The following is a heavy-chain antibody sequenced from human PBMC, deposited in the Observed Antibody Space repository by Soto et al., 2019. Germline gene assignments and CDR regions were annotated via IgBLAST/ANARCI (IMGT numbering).Heavy chain of an antibody. V-gene: IGHV3-23*01. CDR1: GFTFSTYA. CDR2: IGGGDTDT. D-gene: IGHD1-26*01. J-gene: IGHJ5*02. Sequence: EVQLLESGGGLVQPGGSLRLSCAASGFTFSTYAMSWVRQAPGKGLEWVSGIGGGDTDTHYAESVKGRFTISRDNSKNTLYLQMNSLRAEDTAVYYCAKDYLRWAQAWGQGTLVTVSS. CDR3: AKDYLRWAQA.